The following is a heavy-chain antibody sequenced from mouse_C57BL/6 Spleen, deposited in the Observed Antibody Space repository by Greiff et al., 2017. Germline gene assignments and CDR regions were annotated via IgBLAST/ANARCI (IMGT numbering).Heavy chain of an antibody. V-gene: IGHV1-52*01. J-gene: IGHJ4*01. Sequence: QVQLQQPGAELVRPGSSVKLSCKASGYTFTSYWLHWVKQRPIQGLEWIGNIDPSDSETHYNQKFKDKATLTVDKSSSTAYMQLSSLTSEDSADYYCARSEGKGGYYAMDYWGQGTSVTVSS. D-gene: IGHD1-3*01. CDR2: IDPSDSET. CDR1: GYTFTSYW. CDR3: ARSEGKGGYYAMDY.